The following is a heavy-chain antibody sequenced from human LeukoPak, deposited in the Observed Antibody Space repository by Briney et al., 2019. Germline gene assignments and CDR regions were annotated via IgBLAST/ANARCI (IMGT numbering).Heavy chain of an antibody. CDR1: GGSIDNHY. V-gene: IGHV4-59*08. D-gene: IGHD6-6*01. CDR2: MYYSGIT. J-gene: IGHJ4*02. CDR3: ARLSVAAEYYFDY. Sequence: SETLSLTCSVSGGSIDNHYWSWIRQPPGKGLEWIGYMYYSGITNYNPSLQGRVTISVDTSKNHFSLKLRSVTASDTAVYYCARLSVAAEYYFDYWGQGTLVTVSS.